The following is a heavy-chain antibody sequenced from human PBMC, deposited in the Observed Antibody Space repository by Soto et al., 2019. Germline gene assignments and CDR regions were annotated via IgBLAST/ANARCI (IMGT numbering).Heavy chain of an antibody. J-gene: IGHJ4*02. Sequence: PSETLSLTCTVSGGSISSYYWSWIRQPPGKGLEWIGYIYYSGSTNYNPSLKSRVTISVDTSKNQFSLKLSSVTAADTAVYYCARLNDGEYDYWGQGTLVTVSS. CDR2: IYYSGST. V-gene: IGHV4-59*08. CDR3: ARLNDGEYDY. CDR1: GGSISSYY. D-gene: IGHD4-17*01.